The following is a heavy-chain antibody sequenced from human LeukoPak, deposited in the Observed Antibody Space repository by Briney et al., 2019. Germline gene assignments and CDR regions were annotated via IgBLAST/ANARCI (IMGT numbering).Heavy chain of an antibody. CDR3: AKAFSKWFGELSFIDY. CDR1: GFRFDDYA. CDR2: ISWNSGRI. Sequence: PGGSLRLSCAASGFRFDDYAMHWVRQVPGKGLEWVSGISWNSGRIDYVDSVKGRFTISRDNSKNTLYLQMNSLRAEDTAVYYCAKAFSKWFGELSFIDYWGQGTLVTVSS. J-gene: IGHJ4*02. D-gene: IGHD3-10*01. V-gene: IGHV3-9*01.